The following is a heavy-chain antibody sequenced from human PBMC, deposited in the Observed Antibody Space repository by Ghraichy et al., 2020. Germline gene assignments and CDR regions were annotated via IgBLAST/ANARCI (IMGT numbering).Heavy chain of an antibody. V-gene: IGHV4-59*08. D-gene: IGHD5-24*01. CDR2: IYNSGTT. Sequence: GSLRLSCIVLGGSVGSSFWNWIRQPPGKEREWIGYIYNSGTTKYNPSLKSRVSISVDTSKNQFSLSLRSVTAADTAVYYCAQGKGYKIDFWGRGTLVTVSS. CDR3: AQGKGYKIDF. CDR1: GGSVGSSF. J-gene: IGHJ4*02.